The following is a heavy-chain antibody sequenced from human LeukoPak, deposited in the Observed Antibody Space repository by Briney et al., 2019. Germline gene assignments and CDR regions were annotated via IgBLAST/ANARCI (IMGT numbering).Heavy chain of an antibody. CDR1: GGSISSYY. Sequence: SETLSLTCTVSGGSISSYYWSWIRQPPGKELEWIGYIHYSGSTNYNPSLKRRVTMSVDTSKNQFSLKLTSVTAADTAVYYCARGRIAVAGTKNYFDYWGQGTLVTVSS. CDR2: IHYSGST. D-gene: IGHD6-19*01. CDR3: ARGRIAVAGTKNYFDY. J-gene: IGHJ4*02. V-gene: IGHV4-59*01.